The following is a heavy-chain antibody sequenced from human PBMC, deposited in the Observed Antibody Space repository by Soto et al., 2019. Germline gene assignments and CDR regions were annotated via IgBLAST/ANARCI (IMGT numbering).Heavy chain of an antibody. CDR2: ISNDGRNK. D-gene: IGHD3-3*01. J-gene: IGHJ5*01. CDR3: AKEERQGVFGGVLLDS. Sequence: QVQLVESGGGVVQPGRSLRLSCAASGFTFSSYGMHWVRQGPGKGLEWVAVISNDGRNKYYADSVKGRFTISRDNSNNTVDLQMNGLRIGDAAGFPRAKEERQGVFGGVLLDSRGQGILVTVSS. CDR1: GFTFSSYG. V-gene: IGHV3-30*18.